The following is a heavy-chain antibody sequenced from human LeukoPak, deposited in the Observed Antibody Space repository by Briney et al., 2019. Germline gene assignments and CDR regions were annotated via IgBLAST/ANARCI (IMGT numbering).Heavy chain of an antibody. D-gene: IGHD2-2*01. CDR3: AREDCSSTSCYGNTDNWFDP. CDR1: GGSISSYY. Sequence: PSETLSLTCTVSGGSISSYYWSWIRQPPGKGLEWIGYINYSGSTNYNPSLKSRVTISVDTSKNQFSLKMSSVTAADTAVYYCAREDCSSTSCYGNTDNWFDPWGQGTLVTVSS. V-gene: IGHV4-59*01. J-gene: IGHJ5*02. CDR2: INYSGST.